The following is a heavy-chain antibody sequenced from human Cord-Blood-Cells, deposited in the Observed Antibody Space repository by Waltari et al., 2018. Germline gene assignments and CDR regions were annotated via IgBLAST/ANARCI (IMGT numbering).Heavy chain of an antibody. J-gene: IGHJ4*02. CDR1: GGSFSGYY. D-gene: IGHD1-7*01. CDR3: ARSPGTTYDY. V-gene: IGHV4-34*01. CDR2: INHSGST. Sequence: QVQLQQWGAGLLKPSETLSLTCAVYGGSFSGYYWSWIRQPPGKGLEWIGEINHSGSTNYNPSLKSRVTISVDTSKNQFSLKLSSVTAADTAVYYCARSPGTTYDYWGQGTLVTVSS.